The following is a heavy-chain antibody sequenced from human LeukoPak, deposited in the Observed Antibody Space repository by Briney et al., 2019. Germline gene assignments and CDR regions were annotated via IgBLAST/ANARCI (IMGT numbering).Heavy chain of an antibody. Sequence: ASVKVSCKASGYTFSDYYMHWVRQAPGQGLEWIGWISPNSGGTNYAQKFQGRVTMTRDTSISTAYIEVSRLRSDDTAVYYCMREVGSINWYAYWGQGTLVTVSS. V-gene: IGHV1-2*02. CDR1: GYTFSDYY. CDR2: ISPNSGGT. D-gene: IGHD6-13*01. J-gene: IGHJ5*01. CDR3: MREVGSINWYAY.